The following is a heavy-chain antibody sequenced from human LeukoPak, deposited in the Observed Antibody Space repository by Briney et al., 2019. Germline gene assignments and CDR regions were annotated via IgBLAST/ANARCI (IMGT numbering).Heavy chain of an antibody. Sequence: ASVKVSCKASGYTFTSHDINWVRQATGQGLEWMGWMNPNSGNTGYAQKFQGRVTMTRNTSISTAYMELSSLRSEDTAVYYCARLYYDSSGPTIDYWGQGTLVTVSS. D-gene: IGHD3-22*01. J-gene: IGHJ4*02. CDR3: ARLYYDSSGPTIDY. V-gene: IGHV1-8*01. CDR1: GYTFTSHD. CDR2: MNPNSGNT.